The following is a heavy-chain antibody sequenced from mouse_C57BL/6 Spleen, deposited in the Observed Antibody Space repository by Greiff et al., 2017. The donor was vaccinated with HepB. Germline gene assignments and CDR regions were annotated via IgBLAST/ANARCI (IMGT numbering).Heavy chain of an antibody. CDR1: GYSITSGYD. J-gene: IGHJ3*01. Sequence: EVKLLESGPGMVKPSQSLSLTCTVTGYSITSGYDWHWIRHFPGNKLEWMGYISYSGSTNYNPSLKSRISITHDTSKNHFFLKLNSVTTEDTATYYCAREGGYRGWFAYWGQGTLVTVSA. CDR3: AREGGYRGWFAY. D-gene: IGHD2-14*01. V-gene: IGHV3-1*01. CDR2: ISYSGST.